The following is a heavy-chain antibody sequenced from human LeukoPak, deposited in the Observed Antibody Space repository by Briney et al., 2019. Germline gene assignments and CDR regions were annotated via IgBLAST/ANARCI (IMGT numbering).Heavy chain of an antibody. V-gene: IGHV3-30*02. CDR3: AKGGPGPSYSSGYYYLGRRAFDX. D-gene: IGHD3-22*01. CDR1: GFTFSSYG. CDR2: IRYDGSNK. J-gene: IGHJ3*01. Sequence: GGSLRLSCAASGFTFSSYGMHWVRQAPGKGLEWVAFIRYDGSNKYYADSVKGRFTISRDNSKNTLYLQRNSLRAEDTAVYYCAKGGPGPSYSSGYYYLGRRAFDXWGQGTMVTV.